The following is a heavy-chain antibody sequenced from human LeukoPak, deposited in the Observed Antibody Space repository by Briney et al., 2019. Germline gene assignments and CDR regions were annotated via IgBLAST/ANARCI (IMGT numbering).Heavy chain of an antibody. D-gene: IGHD2-15*01. V-gene: IGHV1-18*01. CDR2: ISPYNGNT. J-gene: IGHJ4*02. CDR3: ARALLEAYCSGGSCYSRSMGVDY. CDR1: GYTFTTYG. Sequence: GASVKVSCKASGYTFTTYGISWVRQAPGQGLEWMGWISPYNGNTKYAQKVQGRVTMTTDTSTSTAYMELRSLRSDDTAVYYCARALLEAYCSGGSCYSRSMGVDYWGQGTLVTVSS.